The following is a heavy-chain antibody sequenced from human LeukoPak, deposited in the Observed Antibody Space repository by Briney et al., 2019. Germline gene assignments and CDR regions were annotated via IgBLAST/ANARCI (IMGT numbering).Heavy chain of an antibody. CDR1: GFTFSSYA. CDR2: ISYDGSNK. J-gene: IGHJ4*02. Sequence: PGGSLRLSCAASGFTFSSYAMHWVRQAPGKGLEWVAVISYDGSNKYYADSVKGRFTISRDNSKNTLYLQMNSLRAEDTAVYYCARGSIDYWGQGTLVTVSS. V-gene: IGHV3-30-3*01. CDR3: ARGSIDY.